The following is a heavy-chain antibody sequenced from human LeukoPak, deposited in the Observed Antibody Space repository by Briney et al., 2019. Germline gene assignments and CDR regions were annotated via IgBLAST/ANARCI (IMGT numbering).Heavy chain of an antibody. CDR3: AKDWSDLYYYDSSPIDY. J-gene: IGHJ4*02. V-gene: IGHV3-23*01. Sequence: GGSLRLSCAASGFTFSSYGVSWVRQAPGKGLEWVSAISGSGGSTYYADSVKGRFTISRDNSKNTLYLQMNSLRAEDTAVYYCAKDWSDLYYYDSSPIDYWGQGTLVTVSS. CDR2: ISGSGGST. D-gene: IGHD3-22*01. CDR1: GFTFSSYG.